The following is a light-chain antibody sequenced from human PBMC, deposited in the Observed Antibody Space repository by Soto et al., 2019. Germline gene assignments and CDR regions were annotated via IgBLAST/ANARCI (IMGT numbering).Light chain of an antibody. CDR1: QSVGNY. CDR3: QQRGNWL. V-gene: IGKV3-11*01. Sequence: EIVLTQSPATLSLSPGERATLSCRASQSVGNYLAWYQQKPGQAPRLLMFDASNRATGIPARFSGSGYGTDFTLTISSLEPEDSAIYYCQQRGNWLFGQGTKVEIK. J-gene: IGKJ2*01. CDR2: DAS.